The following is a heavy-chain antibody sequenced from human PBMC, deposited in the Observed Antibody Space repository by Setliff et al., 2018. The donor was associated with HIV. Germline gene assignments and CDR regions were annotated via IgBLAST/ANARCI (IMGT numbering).Heavy chain of an antibody. D-gene: IGHD2-8*01. V-gene: IGHV4-4*09. CDR2: IYSTDTT. CDR3: VRDAEGVAAGAIYFYMDV. J-gene: IGHJ6*03. CDR1: AVSIGGYS. Sequence: SETLSLTCTVSAVSIGGYSWSWIRQSPGKGLEWIGSIYSTDTTNHNPSLESRVTISVDKSKNQFSLKLNSVTAADTAVYYCVRDAEGVAAGAIYFYMDVWGKGTRSPSP.